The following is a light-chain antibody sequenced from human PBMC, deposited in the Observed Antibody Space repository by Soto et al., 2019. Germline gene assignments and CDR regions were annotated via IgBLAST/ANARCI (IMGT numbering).Light chain of an antibody. V-gene: IGKV3-20*01. Sequence: EIVLTQSPGTLSLSPGERATLSCRASQSVSSGFLAWYQQKPGQAPRLLIYGASSRATGIPDRFSGGGSGTDFTLTISRLEPGDFAVYYCQQYGSSPPWTFGQGTKVEIK. CDR3: QQYGSSPPWT. CDR2: GAS. J-gene: IGKJ1*01. CDR1: QSVSSGF.